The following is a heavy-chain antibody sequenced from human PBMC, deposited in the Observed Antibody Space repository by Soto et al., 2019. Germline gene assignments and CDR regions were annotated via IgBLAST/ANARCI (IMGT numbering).Heavy chain of an antibody. CDR3: AASYYYDSSGSFDLDY. Sequence: ASVKVSCKTSGFTFSKFAVQWVRQARGQGPEWIGWIVVGSGKTDYAQKFRERVTMTRDMSTTTAYLELSSLKSEDTAVYYCAASYYYDSSGSFDLDYWGQGPHVTVSS. J-gene: IGHJ4*02. D-gene: IGHD3-22*01. V-gene: IGHV1-58*01. CDR1: GFTFSKFA. CDR2: IVVGSGKT.